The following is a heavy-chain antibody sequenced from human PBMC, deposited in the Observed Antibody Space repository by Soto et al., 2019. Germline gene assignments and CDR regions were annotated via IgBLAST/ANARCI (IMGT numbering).Heavy chain of an antibody. J-gene: IGHJ4*02. Sequence: QVQLQESGPGPVKPSGTLSLTCAVSGGSISSSNWWSWVRQPPGKGLEWIGEIYHSGSTNYNPSLKSRVTISVDKSKNQFSLMLTSVTAADTAVYYCASRPRDYYDTSAYIYWGQGTLVTVSS. CDR1: GGSISSSNW. V-gene: IGHV4-4*02. D-gene: IGHD3-22*01. CDR2: IYHSGST. CDR3: ASRPRDYYDTSAYIY.